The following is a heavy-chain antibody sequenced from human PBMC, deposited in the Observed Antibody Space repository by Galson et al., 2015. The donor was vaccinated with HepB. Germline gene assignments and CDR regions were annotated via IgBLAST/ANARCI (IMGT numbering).Heavy chain of an antibody. D-gene: IGHD3-10*01. CDR3: TRDPDGAGMDV. Sequence: SLRLSCAASGFTVSSNYMSWVRQAPGKGLEWVSVIYSGGSTYYADSVKGRFTISRDNSKNTLYLQMNSLRAEDTAVYYCTRDPDGAGMDVWGQGTTVTVSS. CDR1: GFTVSSNY. CDR2: IYSGGST. J-gene: IGHJ6*02. V-gene: IGHV3-66*02.